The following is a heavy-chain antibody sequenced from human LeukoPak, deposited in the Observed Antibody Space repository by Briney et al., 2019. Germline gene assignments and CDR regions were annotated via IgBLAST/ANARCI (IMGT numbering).Heavy chain of an antibody. D-gene: IGHD6-19*01. CDR2: ISWNSGSI. Sequence: QTGGSLRLSCAASGFTFDDYAMHWVRQAPGKGLEWVSGISWNSGSIGYADSVKGRFTISRDNAKNSLYLQMNSLRAEDTALYYCAKGQYSSGWQWGQYGMDVWGQGTTVTVSS. CDR1: GFTFDDYA. CDR3: AKGQYSSGWQWGQYGMDV. J-gene: IGHJ6*02. V-gene: IGHV3-9*01.